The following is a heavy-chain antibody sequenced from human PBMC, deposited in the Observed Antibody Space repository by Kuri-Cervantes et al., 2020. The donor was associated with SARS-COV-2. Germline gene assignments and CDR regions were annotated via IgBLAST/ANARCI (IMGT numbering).Heavy chain of an antibody. V-gene: IGHV1-18*01. Sequence: ASAKMTCKAAGYTFTSYGISWVRQAPGQGLEWMGWIRPYNGNTNYAQKLQSRVTMNTDTSTSTAYMELRSLGTDDTAVYYCARDLNNVAGGFDYWGQGTLVTVSS. D-gene: IGHD6-19*01. CDR2: IRPYNGNT. J-gene: IGHJ4*02. CDR3: ARDLNNVAGGFDY. CDR1: GYTFTSYG.